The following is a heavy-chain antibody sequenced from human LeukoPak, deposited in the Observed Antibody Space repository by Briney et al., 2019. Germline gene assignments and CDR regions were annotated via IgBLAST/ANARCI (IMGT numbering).Heavy chain of an antibody. Sequence: PSETLSLTFTVSGGSISSSSYYWGWIRQPPGNGLEWIGSIYYTGSTYNNPSLKSRVTISVDTSKNQFSLKLSSVTAADTAVYYCARHEPQPQYYYYYMDVWGKGTTVTVSS. V-gene: IGHV4-39*01. J-gene: IGHJ6*03. CDR3: ARHEPQPQYYYYYMDV. CDR2: IYYTGST. CDR1: GGSISSSSYY.